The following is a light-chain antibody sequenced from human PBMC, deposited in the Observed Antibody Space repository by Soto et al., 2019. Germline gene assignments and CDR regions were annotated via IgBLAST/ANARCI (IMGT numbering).Light chain of an antibody. CDR2: DVS. V-gene: IGKV1-5*01. Sequence: DIQMTQSPSTLSASVGDRVTNTCRASQTLCRWLAWYQQKPGKAPKLLIYDVSSLESGVPSRFSGSGSGTEFTLTISSLQPDDFATYYCQQYNSYSPTFGQGTKVDIK. CDR3: QQYNSYSPT. J-gene: IGKJ1*01. CDR1: QTLCRW.